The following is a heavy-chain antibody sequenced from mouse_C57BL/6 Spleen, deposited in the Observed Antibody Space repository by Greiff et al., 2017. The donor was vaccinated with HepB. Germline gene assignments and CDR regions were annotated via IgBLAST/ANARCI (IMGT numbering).Heavy chain of an antibody. CDR2: INYDGSST. V-gene: IGHV5-16*01. CDR3: AREDGPWYFDV. D-gene: IGHD1-2*01. CDR1: GFTFSDYY. J-gene: IGHJ1*03. Sequence: DVMLAESEGGLVQPGSSMKLSCTASGFTFSDYYMAWVRQVPEKGLEWVANINYDGSSTYYLDSLKSRFIISRDNAKNILYLQMSSLKSEDTATYYCAREDGPWYFDVWGTGTTVTVSS.